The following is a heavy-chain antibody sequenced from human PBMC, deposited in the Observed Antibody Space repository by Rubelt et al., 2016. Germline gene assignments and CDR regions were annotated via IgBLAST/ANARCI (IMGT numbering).Heavy chain of an antibody. V-gene: IGHV1-2*06. CDR1: GTPSPAN. Sequence: QVQLVQSGAEVKKPGASVKVSCRPFGTPSPANICPWCRRALGKGLGGWGRFSPNRGGTNDAPKFQGRVTMTRDTSISTAYMELSRLRSDDTAVYYCARGVGTAFDPWGQGTLVTVSS. CDR2: FSPNRGGT. J-gene: IGHJ5*02. CDR3: ARGVGTAFDP. D-gene: IGHD1-1*01.